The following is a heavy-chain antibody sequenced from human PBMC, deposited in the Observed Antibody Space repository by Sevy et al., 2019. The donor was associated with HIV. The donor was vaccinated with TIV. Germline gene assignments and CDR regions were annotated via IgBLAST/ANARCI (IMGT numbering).Heavy chain of an antibody. V-gene: IGHV5-51*01. CDR1: GYSFSNYW. CDR3: AGVGSCSGGSCYMGVTFDI. Sequence: GESLKISCKGSGYSFSNYWIGWVRQMPGKGLQWMGVIYPGDSDIKYSPSFQGQVTISADKSISTAYLQWSSLKASDTAMYYCAGVGSCSGGSCYMGVTFDIWGQGTMVTVSS. J-gene: IGHJ3*02. CDR2: IYPGDSDI. D-gene: IGHD2-15*01.